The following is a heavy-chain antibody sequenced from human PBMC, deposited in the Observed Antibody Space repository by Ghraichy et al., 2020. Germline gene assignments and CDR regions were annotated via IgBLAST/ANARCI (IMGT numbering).Heavy chain of an antibody. CDR3: ARGGGSYGEGYFDY. J-gene: IGHJ4*02. CDR1: GFTFSSYW. CDR2: MKQDGSEK. D-gene: IGHD1-26*01. V-gene: IGHV3-7*03. Sequence: LSLTCAASGFTFSSYWMSWVRQAPGKGLEWVANMKQDGSEKYYVDSVKGRFTISRDNAKNSLYLQMNSLRAEDTAVYYCARGGGSYGEGYFDYWGQGTLVTVSS.